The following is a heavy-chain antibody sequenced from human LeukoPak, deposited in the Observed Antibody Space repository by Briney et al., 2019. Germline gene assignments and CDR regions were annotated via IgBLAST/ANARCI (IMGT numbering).Heavy chain of an antibody. CDR2: ISWNSGSI. J-gene: IGHJ6*03. Sequence: SLRLSCAASGFTFDDYAMHWVRQAPGKGLEWVSGISWNSGSIGYADSVKGRFTISRDNAKNSLYLQMNSLRAEDTAVYYCTRAGFSYGQNYYYMDVWGKGTTVTISS. CDR3: TRAGFSYGQNYYYMDV. CDR1: GFTFDDYA. V-gene: IGHV3-9*01. D-gene: IGHD5-18*01.